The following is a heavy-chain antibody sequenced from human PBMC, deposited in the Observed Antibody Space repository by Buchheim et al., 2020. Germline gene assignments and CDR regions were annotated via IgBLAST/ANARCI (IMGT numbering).Heavy chain of an antibody. J-gene: IGHJ4*02. CDR2: IKSKSDGGTT. Sequence: EVQLVESGGGLVKPGGSLRLSCAASGFTFSNAWMNWVRQAPGKGLEWVGRIKSKSDGGTTDYAAPVKGRFTSSSDDSKNTLYLQINSLKTEDTAMYYCTTDVVMTMAWGAVHYWGQGTL. V-gene: IGHV3-15*07. D-gene: IGHD3-10*01. CDR1: GFTFSNAW. CDR3: TTDVVMTMAWGAVHY.